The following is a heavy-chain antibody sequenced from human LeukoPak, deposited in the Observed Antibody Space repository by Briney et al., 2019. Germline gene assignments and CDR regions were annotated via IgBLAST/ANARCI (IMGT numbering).Heavy chain of an antibody. V-gene: IGHV3-53*01. D-gene: IGHD3-10*01. Sequence: GGSLRLSCAASGFTVSSNYMSWVRQAPGKGLEWVSVIYSGGSTYYADSVKGRFTISRDNSKNTLYLQMNSLRAEDTAVYYCARYGSGSYSDDHFQHWGQGTLVTVSS. CDR1: GFTVSSNY. J-gene: IGHJ1*01. CDR3: ARYGSGSYSDDHFQH. CDR2: IYSGGST.